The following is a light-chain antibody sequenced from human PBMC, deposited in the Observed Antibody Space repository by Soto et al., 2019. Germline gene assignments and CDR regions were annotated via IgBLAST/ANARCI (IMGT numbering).Light chain of an antibody. V-gene: IGKV3-15*01. Sequence: EIVVTQSPVTLSVSPGERVTLSCRASESVSRNLAWYQQKPGQTPRLLIYGASTRATGVPARFSGSGSGTDFIPAITSLQSEDFAVYYCQHYGGSFIFGPGTKVDFK. J-gene: IGKJ3*01. CDR3: QHYGGSFI. CDR1: ESVSRN. CDR2: GAS.